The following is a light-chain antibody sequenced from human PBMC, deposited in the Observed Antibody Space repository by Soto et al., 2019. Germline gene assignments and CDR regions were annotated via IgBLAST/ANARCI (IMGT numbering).Light chain of an antibody. V-gene: IGLV2-14*01. Sequence: QSALTQPASVSGAPGQSITISCAGTSSDVGGYNSVSWYQQHPGKAPTLMIYDVTDRPSGVSDRFSGSKSGNTASLTISGLQAEDEGEYYCSSYTSSSTRVFGGGTKLTVL. CDR1: SSDVGGYNS. CDR2: DVT. J-gene: IGLJ2*01. CDR3: SSYTSSSTRV.